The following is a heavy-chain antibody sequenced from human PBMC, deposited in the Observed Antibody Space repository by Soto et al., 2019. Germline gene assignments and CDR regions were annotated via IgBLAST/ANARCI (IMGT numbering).Heavy chain of an antibody. J-gene: IGHJ4*02. CDR2: IKSKTDGGTT. Sequence: EVQLVESGGGLVKPGGSLRLSCAASGFTFSNAWMSWVRQAPGKGLEWVGRIKSKTDGGTTDYAAPVKGRFTISRDDSKNTLHLQMNSLKTEDTAVYYCTTDPSGSYWFLDYWGQGTLVTVSS. CDR1: GFTFSNAW. D-gene: IGHD1-26*01. V-gene: IGHV3-15*01. CDR3: TTDPSGSYWFLDY.